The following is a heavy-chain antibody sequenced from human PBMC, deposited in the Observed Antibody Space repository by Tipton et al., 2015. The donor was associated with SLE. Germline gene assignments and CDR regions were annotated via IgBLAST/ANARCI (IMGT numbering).Heavy chain of an antibody. D-gene: IGHD6-19*01. Sequence: TLSLTCTVSGVSISSGSYYWSWIRQPAGKGLEWIGQIYTRGSTNYNLSLKSRVTISKDTSKNQFSLKLTSVTAADTAVYYCARADGGQWVSYWGQGTLVTVPS. CDR1: GVSISSGSYY. CDR3: ARADGGQWVSY. J-gene: IGHJ4*02. V-gene: IGHV4-61*09. CDR2: IYTRGST.